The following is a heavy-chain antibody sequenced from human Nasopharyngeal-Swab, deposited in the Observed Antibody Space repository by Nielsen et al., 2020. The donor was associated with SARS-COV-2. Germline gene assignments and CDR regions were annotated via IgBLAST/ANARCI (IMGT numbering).Heavy chain of an antibody. CDR3: ARERYFFYYDSSGGSMDV. V-gene: IGHV1-46*01. CDR2: INPSGGST. CDR1: GYTFTSYY. J-gene: IGHJ6*02. D-gene: IGHD3-22*01. Sequence: ASVKVSCKASGYTFTSYYMHWVRQAPGQGLEWMGIINPSGGSTSYAQKFQGRVTMTRDTSTSTVYMELSNLRSEDTAVYYCARERYFFYYDSSGGSMDVWGQGTTVTVSS.